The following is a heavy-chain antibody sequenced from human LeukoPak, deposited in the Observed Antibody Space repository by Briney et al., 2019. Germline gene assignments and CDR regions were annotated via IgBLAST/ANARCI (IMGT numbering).Heavy chain of an antibody. CDR2: IYYSGST. D-gene: IGHD3-22*01. CDR3: ARTHFGYYDSSGYDGSAFDI. J-gene: IGHJ3*02. Sequence: SETLSLTCTGSGGSISSYYWSWIRQPPGKGLEWIGYIYYSGSTNYNPSLKSRVTISVDTSKNQFSLKLSSVTAADTAVYYCARTHFGYYDSSGYDGSAFDIWGQGTMVTVSS. CDR1: GGSISSYY. V-gene: IGHV4-59*08.